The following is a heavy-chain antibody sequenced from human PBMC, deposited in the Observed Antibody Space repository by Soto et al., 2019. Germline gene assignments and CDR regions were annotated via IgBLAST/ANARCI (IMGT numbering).Heavy chain of an antibody. D-gene: IGHD4-4*01. CDR3: ANNYAEPSHYYYYYGMDV. CDR2: ISYDGSNK. V-gene: IGHV3-30*18. Sequence: GGSLRLSCAASGSTFSSYGMHWVRQAPGKGLEWVAVISYDGSNKYYADSVKGRFTISRDNSKNTLYLQMNSLRAEDTAVYYCANNYAEPSHYYYYYGMDVWGQGTTVTVSS. J-gene: IGHJ6*02. CDR1: GSTFSSYG.